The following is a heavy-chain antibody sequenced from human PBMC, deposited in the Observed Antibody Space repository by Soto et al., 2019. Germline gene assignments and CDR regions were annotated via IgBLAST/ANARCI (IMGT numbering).Heavy chain of an antibody. Sequence: QVQLQQWGAGLLKPSETLSLTCAVYGGSFSGYYWSWIRQPPGKGLEWIGEINHSGSTNYNPSLKSRVTISVDTSKNQFSLKLSSVTAADTAVYYCARWIVGQLVFGRRLCYMDVWGKGTTVTVSS. CDR1: GGSFSGYY. V-gene: IGHV4-34*01. CDR2: INHSGST. CDR3: ARWIVGQLVFGRRLCYMDV. D-gene: IGHD6-6*01. J-gene: IGHJ6*03.